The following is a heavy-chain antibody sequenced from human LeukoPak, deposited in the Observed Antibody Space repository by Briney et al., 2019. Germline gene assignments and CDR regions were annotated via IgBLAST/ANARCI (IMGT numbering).Heavy chain of an antibody. J-gene: IGHJ4*02. CDR3: ARGGPSYYYDSSGYYPDY. Sequence: ASVKVSCKASGGTFSSYAISWVRQAPGQGLEWMGWTNPNSGGTNYAQKFQGWVTMTRDTSISTAYMELSRLRSDDTAVYYCARGGPSYYYDSSGYYPDYWGQGTLVTVSS. D-gene: IGHD3-22*01. V-gene: IGHV1-2*04. CDR2: TNPNSGGT. CDR1: GGTFSSYA.